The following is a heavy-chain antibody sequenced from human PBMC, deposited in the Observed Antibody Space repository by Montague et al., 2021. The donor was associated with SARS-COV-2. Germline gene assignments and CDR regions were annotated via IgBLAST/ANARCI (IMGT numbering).Heavy chain of an antibody. CDR1: GFTFSSYE. V-gene: IGHV3-48*03. CDR3: AATSGDIVVVVATYYGMDV. D-gene: IGHD2-15*01. J-gene: IGHJ6*02. Sequence: SLRLSCAASGFTFSSYEMNWVRQAPGKGLEWVSYISSSSSTIYYADSVKGRFTISRDNAKNSLYLQMNSLRAEDTAVYYCAATSGDIVVVVATYYGMDVWGQGTTVTVSS. CDR2: ISSSSSTI.